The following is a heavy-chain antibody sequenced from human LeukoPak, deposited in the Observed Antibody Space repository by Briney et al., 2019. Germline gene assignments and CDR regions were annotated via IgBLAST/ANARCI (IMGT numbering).Heavy chain of an antibody. Sequence: GGSLRLSCAASGFTFSSYAMSWVRQAPGKGLEWVANIKEDGTEKNLVDSVKGRFTISRDNTKNLLFLEMNNLRGDDTAIYYCVRESRPGGAMGLYHNLDYWGQGTLVAVSS. CDR3: VRESRPGGAMGLYHNLDY. V-gene: IGHV3-7*01. D-gene: IGHD1-1*01. J-gene: IGHJ4*02. CDR1: GFTFSSYA. CDR2: IKEDGTEK.